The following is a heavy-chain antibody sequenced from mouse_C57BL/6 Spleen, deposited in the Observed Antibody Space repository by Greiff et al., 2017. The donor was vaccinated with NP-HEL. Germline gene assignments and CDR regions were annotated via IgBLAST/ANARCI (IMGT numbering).Heavy chain of an antibody. Sequence: VQLQQSGPELVKPGASVKMSCKASGYTFTDYNMHWVKQSHGKSLEWIGYINPNNGGTSYNQKFKGKATLTVTKSSSTAYMELRSLTSEESAVYYCARALTGFDYWGQGTTLTVSS. CDR1: GYTFTDYN. J-gene: IGHJ2*01. CDR2: INPNNGGT. CDR3: ARALTGFDY. D-gene: IGHD4-1*01. V-gene: IGHV1-22*01.